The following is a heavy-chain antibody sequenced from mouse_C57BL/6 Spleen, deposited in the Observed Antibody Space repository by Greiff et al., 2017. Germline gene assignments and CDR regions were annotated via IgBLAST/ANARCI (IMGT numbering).Heavy chain of an antibody. CDR2: SRNKANDYTT. Sequence: EVQLVESGGGLVQSGRSLRLSCATSGFTFSDFYMEWVRQAPGKGLEWIAASRNKANDYTTEYSASVKGRFIVSRDTSQSILYLQMNALRAEDTAIYYCARDGVYYAMDYWGQGTSVTVSS. J-gene: IGHJ4*01. CDR3: ARDGVYYAMDY. CDR1: GFTFSDFY. V-gene: IGHV7-1*01.